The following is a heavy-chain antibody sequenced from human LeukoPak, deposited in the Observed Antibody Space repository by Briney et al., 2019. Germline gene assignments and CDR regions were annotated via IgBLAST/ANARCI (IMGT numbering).Heavy chain of an antibody. V-gene: IGHV3-30*18. CDR3: AKGYYNSGP. Sequence: GRSLRLSCAASGFAFNHFGMHWVRQAPGKGLEYVAVISHDGSIKYYVDSEEGRFTISRDNSKNTLYLQMNSLRAEDTAVYYCAKGYYNSGPWGQGTLVTVSS. CDR1: GFAFNHFG. J-gene: IGHJ5*02. D-gene: IGHD6-25*01. CDR2: ISHDGSIK.